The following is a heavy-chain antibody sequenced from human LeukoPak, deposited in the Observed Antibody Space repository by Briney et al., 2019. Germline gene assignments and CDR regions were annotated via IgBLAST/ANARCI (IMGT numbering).Heavy chain of an antibody. V-gene: IGHV3-48*04. CDR1: GFTFSSYS. CDR2: ISSSGSTI. D-gene: IGHD2-2*01. CDR3: ARGTRYQLLVRAWFDP. J-gene: IGHJ5*02. Sequence: GGSLRLSCAASGFTFSSYSMNWVRQAPGKGLEWVSYISSSGSTIYYADSVKGRFAISRDNAKNSLYLQMNSLRAEDTAVYYCARGTRYQLLVRAWFDPWGQGTLVTVSS.